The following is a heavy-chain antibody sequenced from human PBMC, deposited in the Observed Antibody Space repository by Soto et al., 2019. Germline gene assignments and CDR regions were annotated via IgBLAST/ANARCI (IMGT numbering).Heavy chain of an antibody. CDR3: ARLWDIVVVPAAKVSRAFDI. CDR1: GDSVSSNSAA. CDR2: TYYRSKWYN. Sequence: SQTLSLTCAISGDSVSSNSAAWNWIRQSPSRGLEWLGRTYYRSKWYNDYAVSVKSRITINPDTSKNQFSLQLNSVTPEDTAVYYCARLWDIVVVPAAKVSRAFDIWGQGTMVTVSS. D-gene: IGHD2-2*01. V-gene: IGHV6-1*01. J-gene: IGHJ3*02.